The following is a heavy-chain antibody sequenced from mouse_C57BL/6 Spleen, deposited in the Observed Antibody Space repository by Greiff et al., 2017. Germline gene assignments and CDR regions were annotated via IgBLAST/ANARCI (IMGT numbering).Heavy chain of an antibody. CDR1: GFNIKDDY. Sequence: EVQLQQSGAELARPGASVKLSCTASGFNIKDDYMHWVKQRPEQGLEWIGWIDPENGDADYASKFQGKATITADTSYNTAYLHLSSLTSEDTAVYYCTTWDNYAMDYWGQGTSVTVSS. J-gene: IGHJ4*01. V-gene: IGHV14-4*01. D-gene: IGHD4-1*01. CDR3: TTWDNYAMDY. CDR2: IDPENGDA.